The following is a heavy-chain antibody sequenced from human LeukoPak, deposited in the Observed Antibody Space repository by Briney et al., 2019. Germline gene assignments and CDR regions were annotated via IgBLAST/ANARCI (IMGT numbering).Heavy chain of an antibody. CDR3: ALAYCGGDCYRYAFDI. D-gene: IGHD2-21*01. CDR1: GYTFTSYD. CDR2: MNPNSGNT. V-gene: IGHV1-8*03. J-gene: IGHJ3*02. Sequence: ASVKVSCKASGYTFTSYDINWVRQATGQGLEWMGWMNPNSGNTGYAQKFQGRVTITTDESTSTAYMELSSLRSEDTAVYYCALAYCGGDCYRYAFDIWGQGTMVTVSS.